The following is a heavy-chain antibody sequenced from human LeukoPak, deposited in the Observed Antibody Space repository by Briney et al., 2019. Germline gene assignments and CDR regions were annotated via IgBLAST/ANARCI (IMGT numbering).Heavy chain of an antibody. Sequence: SQTLSLTCTVSGGSFSSGDYYWNWIRQHPGKGLEWIGYIYYSGSTYYNPSLKSRVAISVDTSKTHFSLKLTSVTAADTAVYYCARAKVAAGAWWFDPWGPGTLVTVSS. J-gene: IGHJ5*02. CDR3: ARAKVAAGAWWFDP. CDR1: GGSFSSGDYY. CDR2: IYYSGST. V-gene: IGHV4-31*03. D-gene: IGHD6-13*01.